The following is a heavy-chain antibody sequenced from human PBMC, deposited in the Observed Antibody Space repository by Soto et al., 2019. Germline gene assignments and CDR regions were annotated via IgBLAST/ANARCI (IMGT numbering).Heavy chain of an antibody. J-gene: IGHJ6*02. CDR3: AKALRFLEWPYYYYGMDV. V-gene: IGHV3-23*01. Sequence: GSLRLSCAASGFTFISYAIIWCRHSAFKGLEWVSAISGSGGSTYYADSVKGRFTISRDNSKNTLYLQMNSLRAEDTAVYYCAKALRFLEWPYYYYGMDVWGQGTTVTVSS. CDR2: ISGSGGST. CDR1: GFTFISYA. D-gene: IGHD3-3*01.